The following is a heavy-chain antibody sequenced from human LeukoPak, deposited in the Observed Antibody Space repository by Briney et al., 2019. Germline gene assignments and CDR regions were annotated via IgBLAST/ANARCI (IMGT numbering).Heavy chain of an antibody. V-gene: IGHV3-23*01. CDR1: GFTFSSYA. D-gene: IGHD3-22*01. Sequence: HTGGSLRLSCAASGFTFSSYAMSWVRQAPGKGLEWVSAISGSGGITYYADSVKGRFTISRDNSKNPLYLQMNSLRAEDTAVYYCAKDVPYYDSSGYLSHFDYWGQGTLVTVSS. CDR3: AKDVPYYDSSGYLSHFDY. CDR2: ISGSGGIT. J-gene: IGHJ4*02.